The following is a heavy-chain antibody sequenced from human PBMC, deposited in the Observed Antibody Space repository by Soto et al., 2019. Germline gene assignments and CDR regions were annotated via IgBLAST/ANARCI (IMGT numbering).Heavy chain of an antibody. CDR1: GFRFSRYG. CDR2: VWYDGTNQ. V-gene: IGHV3-33*01. D-gene: IGHD3-10*01. CDR3: ARTPGLDALDI. Sequence: TGGSLKPPFATSGFRFSRYGLHRVRQAPGKGLGGVAGVWYDGTNQLYADSAKGRFNISRDNFKNNLYPQKKQLRVEGKARYYYARTPGLDALDIWGQGTGVTVSS. J-gene: IGHJ3*02.